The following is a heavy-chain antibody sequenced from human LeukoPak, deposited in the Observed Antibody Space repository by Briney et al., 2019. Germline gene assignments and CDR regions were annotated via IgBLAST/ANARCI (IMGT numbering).Heavy chain of an antibody. CDR1: GFTLSSYS. CDR2: ISSSSTHI. V-gene: IGHV3-21*01. J-gene: IGHJ3*02. D-gene: IGHD6-13*01. Sequence: GGSLRLSCAASGFTLSSYSMNWVRQAPGKGLEWVSYISSSSTHIYYADSVKGRFTISRDNARNSLYLQMNSLRAEDTAIYYCARDGPGRYSSSWHGGAFDIWGQGTMVTVSS. CDR3: ARDGPGRYSSSWHGGAFDI.